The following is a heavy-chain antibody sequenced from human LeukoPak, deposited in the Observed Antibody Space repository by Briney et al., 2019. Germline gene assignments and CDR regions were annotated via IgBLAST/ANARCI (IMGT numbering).Heavy chain of an antibody. J-gene: IGHJ4*02. CDR3: ARDFLEWYFDY. CDR1: GFTVSSTY. Sequence: GGSLRLSCAASGFTVSSTYMSWVRQTPGKGLEWVSVIYSGGSTYYADSVKGRFTISRDNSKNTLYLQMDSLRAEDTAVYYCARDFLEWYFDYWGQGTLVTVSS. V-gene: IGHV3-66*01. CDR2: IYSGGST. D-gene: IGHD2/OR15-2a*01.